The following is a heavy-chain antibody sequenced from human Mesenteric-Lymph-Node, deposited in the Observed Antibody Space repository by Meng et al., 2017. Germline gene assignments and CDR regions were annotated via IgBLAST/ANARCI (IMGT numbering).Heavy chain of an antibody. Sequence: GESLKISCAASGFTFSTYAMHWVRQAPGKGLEWVAVISHDGTHKYYADSVKGRFAISRDNSKHTLYLQMNSLTAEDTAMYYCAREWLLDYWGQGTLVTVSS. J-gene: IGHJ4*02. CDR3: AREWLLDY. CDR2: ISHDGTHK. V-gene: IGHV3-30*01. D-gene: IGHD5-24*01. CDR1: GFTFSTYA.